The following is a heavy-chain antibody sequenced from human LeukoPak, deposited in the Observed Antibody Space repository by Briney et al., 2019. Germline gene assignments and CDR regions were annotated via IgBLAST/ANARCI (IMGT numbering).Heavy chain of an antibody. CDR3: AREREGGSGYYSQH. Sequence: ASVKVSCKASGGTFSSYAISWVRQAPGQGLEWMGGIIPIFGTANYAQKFQGRVTITADESTSTAYMELSSLRSEDTAVYYCAREREGGSGYYSQHGGQGPLVTVSP. CDR1: GGTFSSYA. D-gene: IGHD3-22*01. V-gene: IGHV1-69*13. CDR2: IIPIFGTA. J-gene: IGHJ1*01.